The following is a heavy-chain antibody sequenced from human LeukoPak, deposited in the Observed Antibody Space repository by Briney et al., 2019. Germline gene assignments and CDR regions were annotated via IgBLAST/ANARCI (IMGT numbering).Heavy chain of an antibody. J-gene: IGHJ6*04. D-gene: IGHD2-15*01. Sequence: GGSLRLSCAASGFTFSNAWMSWVRQTPGKGLEWVSRINSKTDGGTTDYAAPVKGRFTISRDDSKNTLYLQMNSLKTEDTAVYYCTTDPDIVVVVAASTGDVWGKGTTVTVSS. CDR2: INSKTDGGTT. V-gene: IGHV3-15*01. CDR3: TTDPDIVVVVAASTGDV. CDR1: GFTFSNAW.